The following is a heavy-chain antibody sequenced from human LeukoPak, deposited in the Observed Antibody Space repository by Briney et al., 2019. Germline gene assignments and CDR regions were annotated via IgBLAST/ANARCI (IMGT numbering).Heavy chain of an antibody. CDR3: ARVHRITGTTNDN. Sequence: GGSLRLSCAASGFTFSSYWMHWVRQAPGKGLVWVSRINSDGSSTSYADSVKGRFTISRDNAKNTLYLQMNSLRVEDTAVYYCARVHRITGTTNDNWGQGTLVTVSS. CDR1: GFTFSSYW. J-gene: IGHJ4*02. V-gene: IGHV3-74*01. D-gene: IGHD1-7*01. CDR2: INSDGSST.